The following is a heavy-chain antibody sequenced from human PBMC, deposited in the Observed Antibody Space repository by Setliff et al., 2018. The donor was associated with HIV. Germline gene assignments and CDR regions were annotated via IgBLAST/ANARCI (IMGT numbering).Heavy chain of an antibody. CDR1: GGSISNQY. Sequence: ETLSLTCTVSGGSISNQYWSWIRQPQGKGLEWIGYIYYSGTTHYNPSLKSRVAMSVDTSKNQFSLDLTSVTPADTAVYYCARLRVSSSSQTFDHWGQGILVTVS. V-gene: IGHV4-59*11. CDR2: IYYSGTT. D-gene: IGHD6-6*01. CDR3: ARLRVSSSSQTFDH. J-gene: IGHJ4*02.